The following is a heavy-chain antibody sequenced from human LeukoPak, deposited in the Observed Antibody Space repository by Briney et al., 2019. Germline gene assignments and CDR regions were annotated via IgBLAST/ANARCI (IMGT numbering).Heavy chain of an antibody. CDR2: IYSGGST. CDR1: GFTVSSNY. V-gene: IGHV3-66*01. CDR3: ARGAYYGSGSYKAFDY. J-gene: IGHJ4*02. D-gene: IGHD3-10*01. Sequence: GGSLRLSCAASGFTVSSNYMSWGRQAPGKGLEWGSGIYSGGSTYYANSMKGRFTISRDNSKNTPYLQMNSLRAEDTAVYYCARGAYYGSGSYKAFDYWGQGTLVTVSS.